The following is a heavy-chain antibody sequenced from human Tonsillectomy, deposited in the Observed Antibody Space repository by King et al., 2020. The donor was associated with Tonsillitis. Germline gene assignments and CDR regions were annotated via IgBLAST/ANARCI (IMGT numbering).Heavy chain of an antibody. CDR2: IYPGDSDT. Sequence: EMQLVQSGAEVKKPGEFLKISCKGSGDSFTSNWIAWVRQVPGKGLECMGIIYPGDSDTRYSPSFQGQVTISADTATTTAYLQWNSLKASDTAVYYCARGSSGGDFWGGHYRENYFQHWGQGTLVTVSS. CDR3: ARGSSGGDFWGGHYRENYFQH. D-gene: IGHD3-3*01. J-gene: IGHJ1*01. CDR1: GDSFTSNW. V-gene: IGHV5-51*01.